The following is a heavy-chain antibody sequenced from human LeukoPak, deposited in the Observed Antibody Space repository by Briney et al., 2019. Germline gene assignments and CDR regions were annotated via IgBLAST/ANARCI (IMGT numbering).Heavy chain of an antibody. J-gene: IGHJ4*02. CDR1: GYTFTVYY. V-gene: IGHV1-2*02. Sequence: ASVKVSCKASGYTFTVYYMHWVRQAPGQGLEWMGWINPKTGGTSYAQKFQGRVTMTRDTSISTVNMELSRLTSDDTAVYYCARATAENDHWGQGTLVTVSS. CDR3: ARATAENDH. CDR2: INPKTGGT. D-gene: IGHD1-14*01.